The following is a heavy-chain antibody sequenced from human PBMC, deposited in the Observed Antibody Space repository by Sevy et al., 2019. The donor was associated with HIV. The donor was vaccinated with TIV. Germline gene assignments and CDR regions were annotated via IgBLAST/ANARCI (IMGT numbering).Heavy chain of an antibody. CDR3: AGPILTYNNGWSYYDY. CDR2: INYSGIT. Sequence: SETLSLTCTVSGASISSSGYYWGWIRQPPGKGLEWIASINYSGITVYNPSLKSRITISADTSKNQFYLDLNSVTAADTAIYYCAGPILTYNNGWSYYDYWGQGTVVTVSS. D-gene: IGHD6-19*01. J-gene: IGHJ4*02. V-gene: IGHV4-39*01. CDR1: GASISSSGYY.